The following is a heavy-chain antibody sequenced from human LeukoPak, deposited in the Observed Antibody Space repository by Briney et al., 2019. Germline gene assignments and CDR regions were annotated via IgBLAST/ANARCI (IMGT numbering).Heavy chain of an antibody. CDR1: EYTFTGYY. D-gene: IGHD6-19*01. V-gene: IGHV1-2*02. J-gene: IGHJ3*02. CDR2: INPNSGGT. CDR3: ARAYSSGWYENDAFDI. Sequence: ASVKVSCKASEYTFTGYYMHWVRQAPGQGLEWMGWINPNSGGTNYAQKFQGRVTMTRDTSISTAYMELSRLRSDDTAVYYCARAYSSGWYENDAFDIWGQGTMVTVSS.